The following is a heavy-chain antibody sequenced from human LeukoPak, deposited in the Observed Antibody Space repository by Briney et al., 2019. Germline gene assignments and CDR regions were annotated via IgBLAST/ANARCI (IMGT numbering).Heavy chain of an antibody. D-gene: IGHD3-10*01. CDR1: GGSFSGYY. CDR3: ARGTLEWFGSGYYFDY. V-gene: IGHV4-34*01. Sequence: SETLSLTCAVYGGSFSGYYRSWIRQPPGKGLEWIGEINHSGSTNYNPSLKSRVTISVDTSKNQFSLKLSSVTAADTAVYYCARGTLEWFGSGYYFDYWGQGTLVTVSS. CDR2: INHSGST. J-gene: IGHJ4*02.